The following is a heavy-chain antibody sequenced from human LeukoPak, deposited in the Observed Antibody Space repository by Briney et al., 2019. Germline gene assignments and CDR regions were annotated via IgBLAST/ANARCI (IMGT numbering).Heavy chain of an antibody. CDR1: GGSFSGYY. CDR3: ARGRPRWNKAIDL. D-gene: IGHD1/OR15-1a*01. V-gene: IGHV4-34*01. CDR2: INHSGST. J-gene: IGHJ2*01. Sequence: PSETLSLTCAVYGGSFSGYYWSWIRQPPGKGLEWIGEINHSGSTNYNPSLKSRVTISVDTSKNQFSLKPSSVTAADTAVYYCARGRPRWNKAIDLWGRGTLVTVSS.